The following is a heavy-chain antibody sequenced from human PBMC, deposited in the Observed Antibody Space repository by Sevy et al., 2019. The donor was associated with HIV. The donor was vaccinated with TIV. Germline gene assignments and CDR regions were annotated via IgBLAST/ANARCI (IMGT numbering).Heavy chain of an antibody. CDR3: TKDPPVYGDFPYGMDV. J-gene: IGHJ6*02. V-gene: IGHV3-30*18. Sequence: GGSLRLSCAASGFIFDYYGMHWVRQAPGKGLEWVALISHDGSKKYYADSVKGRFTISRGNSKNTLYLQMNTLRRDDTAAYFCTKDPPVYGDFPYGMDVWGQGTTVTVSS. CDR2: ISHDGSKK. CDR1: GFIFDYYG. D-gene: IGHD4-17*01.